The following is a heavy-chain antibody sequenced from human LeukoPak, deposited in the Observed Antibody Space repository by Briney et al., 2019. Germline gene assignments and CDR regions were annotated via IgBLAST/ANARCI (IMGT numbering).Heavy chain of an antibody. CDR3: ASRNYDFWSGYSYFDY. CDR1: GFTVSSNY. J-gene: IGHJ4*02. Sequence: AGGSLRLSCAASGFTVSSNYMSWVRQAPGKGLEWVSVIYSGGSTYYADSVKGRFTISRDNSKNTLYLQMNSLRAEDTAVYYCASRNYDFWSGYSYFDYWGQGTLVTVSS. D-gene: IGHD3-3*01. V-gene: IGHV3-53*01. CDR2: IYSGGST.